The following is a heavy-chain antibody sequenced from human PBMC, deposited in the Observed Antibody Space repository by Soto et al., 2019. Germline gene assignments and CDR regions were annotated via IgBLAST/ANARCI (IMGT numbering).Heavy chain of an antibody. V-gene: IGHV1-69*05. CDR2: IIPIFGTA. D-gene: IGHD2-2*01. J-gene: IGHJ6*02. CDR1: GGTFSSYA. CDR3: ARHVPAAGYSYGMDV. Sequence: QVQLVQSGAEVKKPGSSVKVSCKASGGTFSSYAISWVRQAPGQGLEWMGGIIPIFGTANYAQKCQGRVTIASDQSTTTAHMALSSLRSADAAVYDCARHVPAAGYSYGMDVWGQGTTVTVSS.